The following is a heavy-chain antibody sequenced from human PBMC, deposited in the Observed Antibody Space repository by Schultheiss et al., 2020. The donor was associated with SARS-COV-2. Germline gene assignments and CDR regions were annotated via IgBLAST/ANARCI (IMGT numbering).Heavy chain of an antibody. J-gene: IGHJ6*02. CDR1: GGSFSGYY. V-gene: IGHV4-34*01. D-gene: IGHD2-8*01. Sequence: SETLSLTCAVYGGSFSGYYWSWIRQPPGKGLEWIGEINHSGSTNYNPSLKSRVTISVDTSKNQFSLKLSSVTAADTAVYYCASGERTNGVLGSYYYGMDVWGQGTTVTVSS. CDR2: INHSGST. CDR3: ASGERTNGVLGSYYYGMDV.